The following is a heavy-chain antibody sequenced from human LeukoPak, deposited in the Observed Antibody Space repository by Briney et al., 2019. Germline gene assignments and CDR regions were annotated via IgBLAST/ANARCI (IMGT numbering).Heavy chain of an antibody. J-gene: IGHJ3*02. D-gene: IGHD6-19*01. CDR3: ARVSSSGWRRFKGNDAFDI. CDR1: GFTFSNYW. Sequence: GGSLRLSCAASGFTFSNYWMHWVRQVPGKGLVWVSRINTDGSIRNYADSEKGRFTISRDNAKNTLYLQMHSLRAEDTAVYYCARVSSSGWRRFKGNDAFDIWGQGTMVTVSS. CDR2: INTDGSIR. V-gene: IGHV3-74*01.